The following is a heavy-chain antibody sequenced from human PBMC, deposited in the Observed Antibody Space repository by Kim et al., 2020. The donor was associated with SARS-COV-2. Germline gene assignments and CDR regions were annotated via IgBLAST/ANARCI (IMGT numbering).Heavy chain of an antibody. CDR1: GFTFRRYG. V-gene: IGHV3-33*01. CDR3: ARDGGNWEVDY. Sequence: GGSLRLSCVGSGFTFRRYGMHWVRQAPGKGLEWVAFILSGGGQKFYVDSVKGRFTISRDDFNNAVYLQMSSLSADDTAVYYCARDGGNWEVDYWGQGTLVTVAS. CDR2: ILSGGGQK. D-gene: IGHD1-1*01. J-gene: IGHJ4*02.